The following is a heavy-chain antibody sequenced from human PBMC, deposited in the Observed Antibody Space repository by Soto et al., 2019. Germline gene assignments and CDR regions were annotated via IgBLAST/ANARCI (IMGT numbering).Heavy chain of an antibody. CDR1: GFTFSDSA. CDR2: IRSKHNSYAT. V-gene: IGHV3-73*01. J-gene: IGHJ4*02. Sequence: EVQLVESGGGLVQPGGSLRLSCAASGFTFSDSAMHWVRQASGKGLEWVGRIRSKHNSYATAYTASVKGRFTISRDDSQNMAYLHMNSLKTEDTAVYFCTRHLSDYWGQGTLVTVSS. CDR3: TRHLSDY.